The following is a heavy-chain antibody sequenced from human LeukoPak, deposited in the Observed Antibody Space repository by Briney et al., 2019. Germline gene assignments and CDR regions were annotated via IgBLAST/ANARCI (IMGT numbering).Heavy chain of an antibody. V-gene: IGHV1-2*02. CDR1: GYTFTGYY. J-gene: IGHJ4*02. D-gene: IGHD3-10*01. Sequence: ASVKVSCKAPGYTFTGYYMHWVRQAPGQGLEWIGWINPNSGGTSYAQKFQGRVTMTRDTSISTAYMELSRLRSDGTAVYYCARDPVGEGDYWGQGTLVTVSS. CDR3: ARDPVGEGDY. CDR2: INPNSGGT.